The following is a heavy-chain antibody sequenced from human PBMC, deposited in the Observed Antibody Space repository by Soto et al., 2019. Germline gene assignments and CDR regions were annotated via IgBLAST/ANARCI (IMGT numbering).Heavy chain of an antibody. CDR1: GGTFSSYA. V-gene: IGHV1-69*12. CDR3: ARSPTNPDDYGDPTGYFDL. J-gene: IGHJ2*01. Sequence: QVQLVQSGAEVKKPGSSVKVSCKASGGTFSSYAISWVRQAPGQGLEWMGGIIPIFGTANYAQKFQGRVTLTADEXRSXAXTELSSLRSEDTAVYYCARSPTNPDDYGDPTGYFDLWGRGTLVTVSS. CDR2: IIPIFGTA. D-gene: IGHD4-17*01.